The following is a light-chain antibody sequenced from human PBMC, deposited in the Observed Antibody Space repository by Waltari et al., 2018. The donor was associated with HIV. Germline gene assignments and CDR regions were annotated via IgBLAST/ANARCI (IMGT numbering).Light chain of an antibody. CDR2: EIN. CDR3: SSYKTYTPFRV. CDR1: GTDFGPYNL. V-gene: IGLV2-23*02. Sequence: QSALTQPASVSGSPGQSITISCTATGTDFGPYNLFSWYQQPPNQAPKLIIVEINKRPSGISARFSGSMSANTASLTVSGLQPEDEAHYFCSSYKTYTPFRVFGGGTKLTVL. J-gene: IGLJ3*02.